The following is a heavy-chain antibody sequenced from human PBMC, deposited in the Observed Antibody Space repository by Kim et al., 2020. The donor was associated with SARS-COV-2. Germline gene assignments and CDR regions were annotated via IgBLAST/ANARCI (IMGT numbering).Heavy chain of an antibody. Sequence: GGSLRLSCVASGFTFSSYAMSWLRQAPGKGLEWVSVIYSYGTTKFYVGSVMGRFTVSRDNSKDTLFLQMNNLRAEDTAVYFCAKDHFRSSGDFWGQGTL. J-gene: IGHJ4*02. CDR2: IYSYGTTK. V-gene: IGHV3-23*03. CDR1: GFTFSSYA. CDR3: AKDHFRSSGDF. D-gene: IGHD3-3*02.